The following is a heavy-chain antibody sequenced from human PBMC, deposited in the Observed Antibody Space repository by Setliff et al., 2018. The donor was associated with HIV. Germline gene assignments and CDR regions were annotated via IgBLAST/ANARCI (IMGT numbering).Heavy chain of an antibody. V-gene: IGHV4-38-2*01. J-gene: IGHJ4*02. CDR3: ARHWLKPIQELQQLPLLDYFDY. CDR2: IYHSGST. Sequence: SETLSLTCAVSGFSISSGYYWGWIRQPPGKGLEWIGIIYHSGSTYYNPSLKSRVTISVDTSKNQFSLKLSSVTAADTAVYYCARHWLKPIQELQQLPLLDYFDYWGQGTLVTVSS. CDR1: GFSISSGYY. D-gene: IGHD6-13*01.